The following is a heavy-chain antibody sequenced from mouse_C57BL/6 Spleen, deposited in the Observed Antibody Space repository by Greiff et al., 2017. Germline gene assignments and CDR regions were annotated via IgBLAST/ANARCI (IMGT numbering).Heavy chain of an antibody. CDR3: ARRNDYGSTWYFDV. CDR2: INPNNGGT. J-gene: IGHJ1*03. D-gene: IGHD1-1*01. CDR1: GYTFTDYN. Sequence: VQLQQSGPELVKPGASVKIPCKASGYTFTDYNMDWVKQSHGKSLEWIGDINPNNGGTIYNQKFKGKATLTVDKSSSTACMELRSLTSEDTAVYYCARRNDYGSTWYFDVWGTGTTVTVSS. V-gene: IGHV1-18*01.